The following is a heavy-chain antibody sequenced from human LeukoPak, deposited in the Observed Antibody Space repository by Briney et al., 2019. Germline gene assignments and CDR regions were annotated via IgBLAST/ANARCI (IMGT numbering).Heavy chain of an antibody. CDR1: GGTFSSYA. D-gene: IGHD3-22*01. V-gene: IGHV1-69*13. J-gene: IGHJ3*02. CDR3: ASESPISYYYDSSGSNGAFDI. Sequence: GASVKVSCKASGGTFSSYAISWVRQAPGQGLEWMGGIIPIFGTANYAQKFQGRVTITADESTSTAYMELSSLRSEDTAVYYCASESPISYYYDSSGSNGAFDIWGQGTMVTVSS. CDR2: IIPIFGTA.